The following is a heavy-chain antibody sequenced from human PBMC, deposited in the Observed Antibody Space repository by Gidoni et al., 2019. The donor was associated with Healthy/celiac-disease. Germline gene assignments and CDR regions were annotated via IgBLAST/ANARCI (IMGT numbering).Heavy chain of an antibody. V-gene: IGHV3-48*03. J-gene: IGHJ4*02. Sequence: EVQLVESGGGLVQPGGSLRLSCAASGFTFSSYEMNWVRQAPGKGLEWVSYISSSGSTIYYADSVKGRFTISRDNAKNSLYLQMNSLRAEDTAVYYCARHHTVVTVPFDYWGQGTLVTVSS. CDR1: GFTFSSYE. CDR3: ARHHTVVTVPFDY. D-gene: IGHD2-21*02. CDR2: ISSSGSTI.